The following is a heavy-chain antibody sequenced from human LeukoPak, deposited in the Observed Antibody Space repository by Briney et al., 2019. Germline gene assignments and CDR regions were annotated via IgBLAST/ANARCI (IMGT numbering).Heavy chain of an antibody. V-gene: IGHV4-4*07. J-gene: IGHJ3*02. CDR1: GGSLSRYY. Sequence: SETLSLTCTVSGGSLSRYYWSWIRQPAGKGLEWIGRIYTSGSTNYNPSLKSRVTMSVDTSKNQFSLKLSSVTAADTAVYYCARGSLAVAQPFAFDIWGQGTMVTVSS. CDR3: ARGSLAVAQPFAFDI. CDR2: IYTSGST. D-gene: IGHD6-19*01.